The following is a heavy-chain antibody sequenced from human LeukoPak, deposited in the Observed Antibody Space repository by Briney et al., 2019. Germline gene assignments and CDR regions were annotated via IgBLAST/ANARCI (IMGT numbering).Heavy chain of an antibody. CDR3: ARHLHPHYYFDY. CDR2: IYYSGST. J-gene: IGHJ4*02. CDR1: GGSISSSSYY. Sequence: SETLSLTCTASGGSISSSSYYWGWIRQPPGKGLEWIGSIYYSGSTYYNPSLKSRVTISVDTSKNQFSLKLSSVTAADTAVYYCARHLHPHYYFDYWGQGTLVTVSS. V-gene: IGHV4-39*01.